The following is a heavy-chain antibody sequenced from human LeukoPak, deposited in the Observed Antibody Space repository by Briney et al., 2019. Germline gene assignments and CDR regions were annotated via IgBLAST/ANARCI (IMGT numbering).Heavy chain of an antibody. CDR2: INHSGST. CDR1: GESFSGYY. D-gene: IGHD4-17*01. V-gene: IGHV4-34*01. J-gene: IGHJ6*04. CDR3: ATLRSGHYYYSMDV. Sequence: SETLSLTCAVYGESFSGYYWSWIRQPTGKGLEWIGEINHSGSTNYNPSLKSRVTISVDTSKNQFSLKMTSVTAADTAVYYCATLRSGHYYYSMDVWGKGITVTVSS.